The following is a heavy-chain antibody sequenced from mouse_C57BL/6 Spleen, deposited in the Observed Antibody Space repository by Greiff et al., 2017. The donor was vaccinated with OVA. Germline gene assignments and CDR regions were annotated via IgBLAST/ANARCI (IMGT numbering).Heavy chain of an antibody. V-gene: IGHV1-82*01. CDR1: GYAFSSSW. CDR3: ARQYFDY. CDR2: IYPGDGDT. Sequence: QVQLKESGPELVKPGASVKISCKASGYAFSSSWMNWVKQRPGKGLEWIGRIYPGDGDTNYNGKFKGKATLTADKSSSTAYMQLSSLTSEDSAVYFCARQYFDYWGQGTTLTVSS. J-gene: IGHJ2*01.